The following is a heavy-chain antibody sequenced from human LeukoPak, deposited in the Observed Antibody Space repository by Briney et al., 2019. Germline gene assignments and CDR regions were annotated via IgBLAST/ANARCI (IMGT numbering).Heavy chain of an antibody. V-gene: IGHV4-59*01. J-gene: IGHJ4*02. CDR2: IYYSGST. Sequence: ASETLSLTCTVSGGSISSYYWSWIRQPPGKGLEWIGYIYYSGSTNYNPSLKSRVTISVDTSKNRFSLKLSSVTAADTAVYYCASTRYYDYVWGSYRPLYYFDYWGQGTLVTVSS. CDR1: GGSISSYY. D-gene: IGHD3-16*02. CDR3: ASTRYYDYVWGSYRPLYYFDY.